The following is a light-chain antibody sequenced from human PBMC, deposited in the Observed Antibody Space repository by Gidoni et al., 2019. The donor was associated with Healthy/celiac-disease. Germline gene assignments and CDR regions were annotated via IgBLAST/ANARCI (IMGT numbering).Light chain of an antibody. CDR3: QQRSNWPRLT. V-gene: IGKV3-11*01. Sequence: EIVLTQSPATLSLSPGERATLSCRASQSVSIYLAWYQQKPGQAPRLLIYDASNRATGIPARFSGSGSGTDFTLTISSLEPEDFAVYYCQQRSNWPRLTFXGXTKVEIK. J-gene: IGKJ4*01. CDR2: DAS. CDR1: QSVSIY.